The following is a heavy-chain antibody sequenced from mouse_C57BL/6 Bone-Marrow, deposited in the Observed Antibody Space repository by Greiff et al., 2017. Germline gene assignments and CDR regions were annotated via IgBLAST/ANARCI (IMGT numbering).Heavy chain of an antibody. V-gene: IGHV1-42*01. J-gene: IGHJ2*01. Sequence: VQLKESGPELVKPGASVKISCKASGYSFTGYYMNWVKQSPEKSLEWIGEINPSTGGTTYNQKFKAKATLTVDKSSSTAYMQLKSLTSEDSAVYYCARRGITTVVAGEYYFDYWGQGTTLTVSS. CDR1: GYSFTGYY. CDR3: ARRGITTVVAGEYYFDY. D-gene: IGHD1-1*01. CDR2: INPSTGGT.